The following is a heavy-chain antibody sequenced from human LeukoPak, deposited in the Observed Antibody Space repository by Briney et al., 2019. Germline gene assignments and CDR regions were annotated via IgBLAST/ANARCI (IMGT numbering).Heavy chain of an antibody. D-gene: IGHD3-3*01. CDR1: GGSFSGYY. V-gene: IGHV4-34*01. CDR3: ARVSGFLEWLSEYYFDY. J-gene: IGHJ4*02. CDR2: INHSGST. Sequence: SETLSLTCAVYGGSFSGYYWSWIRQPPGKGLEWIGEINHSGSTNYNPSLKSRVTISVDTSKNQFSLKLSSVTAADTAVYYCARVSGFLEWLSEYYFDYWGQGTLVTVSS.